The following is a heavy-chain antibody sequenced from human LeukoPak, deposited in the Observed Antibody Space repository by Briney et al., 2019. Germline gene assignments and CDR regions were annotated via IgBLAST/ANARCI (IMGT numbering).Heavy chain of an antibody. CDR1: GYTFTSYD. Sequence: ASVTVSCKASGYTFTSYDINWVRQATGQGLEWMGGIIPIFGTANYAQKFQGRVTITTDESTSTAYMELSSLRSEDTAVYYCARERSAYYDFWSGYNLGYWGQGTLVTVSS. CDR2: IIPIFGTA. J-gene: IGHJ4*02. D-gene: IGHD3-3*01. V-gene: IGHV1-69*05. CDR3: ARERSAYYDFWSGYNLGY.